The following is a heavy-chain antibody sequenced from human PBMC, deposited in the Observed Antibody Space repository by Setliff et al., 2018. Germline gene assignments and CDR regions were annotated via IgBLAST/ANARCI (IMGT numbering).Heavy chain of an antibody. CDR3: ARDVFDFRTGQGGL. V-gene: IGHV4-39*02. Sequence: SETLSLTCTVSGGSISSMSYYWGWIRQPPGKGLEWIGEISHSGSTNYNPSLKSRFTISRDNAKNSLSLQRNSLRAEDTSVYYCARDVFDFRTGQGGLWGQGTRVTVSS. CDR2: ISHSGST. CDR1: GGSISSMSYY. D-gene: IGHD3-3*01. J-gene: IGHJ4*02.